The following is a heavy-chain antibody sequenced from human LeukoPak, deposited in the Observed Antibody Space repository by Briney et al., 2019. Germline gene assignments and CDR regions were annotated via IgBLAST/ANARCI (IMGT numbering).Heavy chain of an antibody. J-gene: IGHJ6*02. CDR2: IRSKANSYAT. D-gene: IGHD4-17*01. V-gene: IGHV3-73*01. CDR1: GFTFSGSA. CDR3: TRNYGDYDYYYYGMDV. Sequence: GGSLKLSCAASGFTFSGSAMHWVRQASGKGLEWVGRIRSKANSYATAYSASVKGRFTISRDDSKNTAYLQVNSLKTEDTAVYYCTRNYGDYDYYYYGMDVWGQGTTVTVSS.